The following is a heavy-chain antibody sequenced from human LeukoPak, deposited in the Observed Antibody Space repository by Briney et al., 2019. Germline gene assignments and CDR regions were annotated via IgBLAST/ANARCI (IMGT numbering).Heavy chain of an antibody. CDR1: VGSISSSSYY. V-gene: IGHV4-39*01. CDR3: ASRGYSYGYYFDY. J-gene: IGHJ4*02. Sequence: SETLSLTCTVSVGSISSSSYYWGWIRQPPGKGLEWIGSIYYSGSTYYNPSLKSRVTISVDTSKNQFSLKLSSVTAADTAVYYCASRGYSYGYYFDYWGQGTLVTVSS. CDR2: IYYSGST. D-gene: IGHD5-18*01.